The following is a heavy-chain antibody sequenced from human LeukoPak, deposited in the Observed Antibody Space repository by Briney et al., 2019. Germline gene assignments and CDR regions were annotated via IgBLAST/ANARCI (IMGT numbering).Heavy chain of an antibody. V-gene: IGHV1-69*05. J-gene: IGHJ1*01. Sequence: GASVKVSCKASGGPFSRLAFSWVRQAPGQGLEWMGGIIPVYGTPNYAQSFQGRVTITTDDSTSTGYMELSSLTSEDTAIYYCARDSSGYPVGYFEHWGPGTLVTVSS. D-gene: IGHD3-22*01. CDR3: ARDSSGYPVGYFEH. CDR2: IIPVYGTP. CDR1: GGPFSRLA.